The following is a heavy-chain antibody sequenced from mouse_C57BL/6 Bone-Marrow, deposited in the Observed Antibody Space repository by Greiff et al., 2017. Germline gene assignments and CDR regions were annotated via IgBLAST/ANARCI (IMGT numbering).Heavy chain of an antibody. CDR3: ASLQTGTAWFAY. CDR2: ISSGGSYT. V-gene: IGHV5-6*01. J-gene: IGHJ3*01. CDR1: GFTFSSYG. Sequence: EVKLMESGGDLVKPGGSLKLSCPASGFTFSSYGMPWVRQTPDKRLEWVATISSGGSYTYYPDSVKGRFTISRDNAKNTLYLQMSSLKSEDTAMYYCASLQTGTAWFAYWGQGTLVTVSA. D-gene: IGHD4-1*01.